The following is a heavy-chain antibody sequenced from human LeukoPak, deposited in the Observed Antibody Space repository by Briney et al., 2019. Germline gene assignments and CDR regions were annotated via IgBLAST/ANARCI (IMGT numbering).Heavy chain of an antibody. J-gene: IGHJ6*03. Sequence: SVKVSCKASGATFSSYTISWVRQAPGQGLEWMGGIIPIFGTANYAQKFQGRVTITTDESTSTAYMELSSLRSEDTAVYYCARAQVPYYYYMDVWGKGTTVTVSS. V-gene: IGHV1-69*05. CDR3: ARAQVPYYYYMDV. CDR1: GATFSSYT. CDR2: IIPIFGTA.